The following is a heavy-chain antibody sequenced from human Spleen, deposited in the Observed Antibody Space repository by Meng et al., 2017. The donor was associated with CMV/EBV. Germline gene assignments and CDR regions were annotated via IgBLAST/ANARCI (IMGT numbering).Heavy chain of an antibody. CDR2: INHSGNT. J-gene: IGHJ6*02. Sequence: SETLSLTCAVYGGSFSGYYWSWIRQPPGKGLEWIGEINHSGNTYYNPSLKSRATISVDTSKNQFSLTLSSVTAADTAVYYCARIMIYCSSSSCHAGDYYYYGMDVWGQGTTVTVSS. V-gene: IGHV4-34*01. CDR1: GGSFSGYY. CDR3: ARIMIYCSSSSCHAGDYYYYGMDV. D-gene: IGHD2-2*01.